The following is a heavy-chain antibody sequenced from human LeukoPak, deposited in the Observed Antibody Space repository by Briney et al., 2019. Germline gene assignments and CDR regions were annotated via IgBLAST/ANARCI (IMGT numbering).Heavy chain of an antibody. Sequence: SVSVSCKASGGTFSIYAISWVRQAPGQGLEWMGRIIPILGIANYAQKFQGRVTITRNTSISTAYMELSSLRSEDTAVYYCARPDSSGYDSWGQGTLVTVSS. CDR1: GGTFSIYA. CDR3: ARPDSSGYDS. D-gene: IGHD3-22*01. J-gene: IGHJ4*02. V-gene: IGHV1-69*04. CDR2: IIPILGIA.